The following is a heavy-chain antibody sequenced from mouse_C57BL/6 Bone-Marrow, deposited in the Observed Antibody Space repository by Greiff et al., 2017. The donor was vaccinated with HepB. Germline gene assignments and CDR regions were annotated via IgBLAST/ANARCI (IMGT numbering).Heavy chain of an antibody. J-gene: IGHJ2*01. D-gene: IGHD1-1*01. V-gene: IGHV1-64*01. Sequence: QVQLQQPGAELVKPGASVKLSCKASGYTFTSYWMHGVKQRPGQGLEWIGMIHPNSGSTNYNEKFKSKATLTVDKSSSTAYMQLSSLTSEDSAVYYCARPITTVVAAYYFDYWGQGTTLTVSS. CDR1: GYTFTSYW. CDR2: IHPNSGST. CDR3: ARPITTVVAAYYFDY.